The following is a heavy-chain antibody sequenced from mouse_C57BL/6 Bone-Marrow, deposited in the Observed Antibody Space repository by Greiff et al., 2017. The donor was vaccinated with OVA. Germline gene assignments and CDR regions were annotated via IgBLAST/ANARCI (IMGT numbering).Heavy chain of an antibody. CDR3: ARDPYDYDGGWFAN. CDR1: GFTFSSYA. J-gene: IGHJ3*01. D-gene: IGHD2-4*01. Sequence: EVQGVESGGGLVKPGGSLKLSCAASGFTFSSYAMSWVRQTPEKRLEWVATISDGGSYTYYPDNVKGRFTISRDNAKNNLYLQMSHLKSEDTAMYYCARDPYDYDGGWFANWGQGTLVTVSA. CDR2: ISDGGSYT. V-gene: IGHV5-4*01.